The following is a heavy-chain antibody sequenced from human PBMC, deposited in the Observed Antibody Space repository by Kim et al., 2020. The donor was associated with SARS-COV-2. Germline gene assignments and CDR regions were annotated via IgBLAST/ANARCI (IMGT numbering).Heavy chain of an antibody. CDR2: ISGSGGST. D-gene: IGHD6-6*01. Sequence: GGSLRLSCAASGFTFSSYVMSWVRQAPGKGLEWVSAISGSGGSTYYADSVKGRFTISRDNSKNTLYLQMNSLRAEDTAVYYCAKSGVGRAARLGDYWGQGTLVTVSS. V-gene: IGHV3-23*01. CDR3: AKSGVGRAARLGDY. J-gene: IGHJ4*02. CDR1: GFTFSSYV.